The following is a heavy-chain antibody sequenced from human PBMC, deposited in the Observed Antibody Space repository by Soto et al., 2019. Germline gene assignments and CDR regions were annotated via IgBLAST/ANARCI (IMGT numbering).Heavy chain of an antibody. D-gene: IGHD3-22*01. V-gene: IGHV1-69*12. CDR3: ARDFYFDNSDYFFESAY. Sequence: QVQLVQSGAEVKKPGSSVKVSCKASGDTSNNYAITWVRQAPGQVLEWMGGIIRRSGSANYEQKIQPRTTITADESTSTAYMGLSSLGSEDKAGYYCARDFYFDNSDYFFESAYWGQGTLVTVAS. CDR2: IIRRSGSA. CDR1: GDTSNNYA. J-gene: IGHJ4*02.